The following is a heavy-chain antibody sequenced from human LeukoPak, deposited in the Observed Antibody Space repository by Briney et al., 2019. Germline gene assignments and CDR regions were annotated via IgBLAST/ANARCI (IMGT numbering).Heavy chain of an antibody. CDR3: ARVGSAYGFDY. CDR1: RFTSSSFI. V-gene: IGHV3-21*01. D-gene: IGHD5-12*01. CDR2: ISSSSTYI. J-gene: IGHJ4*02. Sequence: PGGSLRLSCAASRFTSSSFIMTWARPAPGRGLEWVSSISSSSTYIYYADSVKGRFTISRDNAKSSLYLQMNSLRAEDTAVYYCARVGSAYGFDYWGQGTLVTVSS.